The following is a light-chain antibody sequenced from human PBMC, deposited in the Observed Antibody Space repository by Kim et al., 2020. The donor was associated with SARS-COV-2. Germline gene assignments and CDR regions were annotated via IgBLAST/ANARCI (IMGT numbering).Light chain of an antibody. CDR1: SSSDVGSYNL. Sequence: QSVLTQPASVSGSPGQSITISCTGTSSSDVGSYNLVSWYQQHPGKAPKLMIYEVSQRPSGVSNRFSGSKSGNTASLTISGLQAEDEADYYCCSYAGRVFGGGTKVTVL. J-gene: IGLJ3*02. CDR2: EVS. CDR3: CSYAGRV. V-gene: IGLV2-23*02.